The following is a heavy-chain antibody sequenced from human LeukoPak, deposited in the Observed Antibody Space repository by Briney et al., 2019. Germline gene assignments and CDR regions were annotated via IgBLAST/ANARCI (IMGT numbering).Heavy chain of an antibody. V-gene: IGHV4-61*02. J-gene: IGHJ4*02. CDR1: GGSITFGSYY. Sequence: SKTLSLTCTVSGGSITFGSYYWTWIRQPAGKGLERIGRIYTSGRTFYNPSLKSRVTISMDTSMNQFSLRLNSVTAADTAVYYCARARVIPASFDDWGQGALVTVSS. CDR3: ARARVIPASFDD. CDR2: IYTSGRT. D-gene: IGHD3-16*02.